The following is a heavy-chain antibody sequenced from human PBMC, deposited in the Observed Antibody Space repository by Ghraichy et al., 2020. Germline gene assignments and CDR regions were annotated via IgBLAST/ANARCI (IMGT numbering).Heavy chain of an antibody. CDR2: IKQDGSEK. CDR3: ARELVVPAAEPLDY. J-gene: IGHJ4*02. Sequence: GESLNISCAASGFTFSSYWMSWVRQAPGKGLEWVANIKQDGSEKYYVDSVKGRFTISRDNAKNSLYLQMNSLRAEDTAVYYCARELVVPAAEPLDYWGQGTLVTVSS. V-gene: IGHV3-7*03. CDR1: GFTFSSYW. D-gene: IGHD2-2*01.